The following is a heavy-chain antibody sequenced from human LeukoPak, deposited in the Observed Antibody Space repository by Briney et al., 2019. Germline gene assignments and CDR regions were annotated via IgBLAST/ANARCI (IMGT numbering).Heavy chain of an antibody. CDR1: GFTFSTYV. D-gene: IGHD2/OR15-2a*01. CDR3: AKDPLIVSADY. CDR2: MGGSGDTI. J-gene: IGHJ4*02. Sequence: GGSLRLSCAASGFTFSTYVMSWVRQAPGKGLEWVSAMGGSGDTIHYADSVKGRFTMSRDNSKNTLYLQMNSLRAEDTAVYYCAKDPLIVSADYWGQGTLVTVSS. V-gene: IGHV3-23*01.